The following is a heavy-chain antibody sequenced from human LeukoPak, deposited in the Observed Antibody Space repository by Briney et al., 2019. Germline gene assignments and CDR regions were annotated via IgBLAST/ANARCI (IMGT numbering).Heavy chain of an antibody. CDR3: ARVMGASWFFYLDV. CDR2: IFHRGIP. Sequence: PSETLSLTCTVSGGAISSSNWWSWVRQSPGKGLEWIGEIFHRGIPNYNPSLKSRVTMSIDTSKNQLSLNVNSVTAADTAVYYCARVMGASWFFYLDVWGKGTTVTVSS. J-gene: IGHJ6*04. D-gene: IGHD3-16*02. V-gene: IGHV4-4*02. CDR1: GGAISSSNW.